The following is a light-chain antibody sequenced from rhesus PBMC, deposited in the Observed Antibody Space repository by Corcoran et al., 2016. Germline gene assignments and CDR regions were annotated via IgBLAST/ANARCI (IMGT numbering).Light chain of an antibody. J-gene: IGKJ4*01. CDR3: QQYGSRPLT. CDR1: QGISSW. V-gene: IGKV1-22*01. CDR2: KAS. Sequence: DIQMTQSPSSLSASVGDTVTITCRASQGISSWLAWYQQKQGKAPNLLIYKASSLQSGVPSRFSGSGSGADFTLTSSNLQSEDFATYYCQQYGSRPLTFGGGTKVELK.